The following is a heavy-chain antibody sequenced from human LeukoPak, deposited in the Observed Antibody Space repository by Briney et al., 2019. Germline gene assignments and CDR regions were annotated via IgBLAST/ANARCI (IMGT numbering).Heavy chain of an antibody. CDR2: ISGSGGST. Sequence: GGSLRLSCAASGFTFSSYAMSWVRQAPGKGLEWVSAISGSGGSTYYADSVKDRFTISRDNSKNTLYLQMNSLRAEDTAVYYCAKDSAGRSSGAFDYWGQGTLVTVSS. CDR1: GFTFSSYA. D-gene: IGHD6-19*01. J-gene: IGHJ4*02. CDR3: AKDSAGRSSGAFDY. V-gene: IGHV3-23*01.